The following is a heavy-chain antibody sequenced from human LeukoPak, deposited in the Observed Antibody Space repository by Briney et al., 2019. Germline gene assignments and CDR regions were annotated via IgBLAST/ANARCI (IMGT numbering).Heavy chain of an antibody. CDR1: GGSISSSSYY. V-gene: IGHV4-39*07. CDR2: IYYSGST. Sequence: PSETLSLTCTVPGGSISSSSYYWGWIRQPPGKGLEWIGSIYYSGSTYYNPSLKSRVTISVDTSKNQFSLKLSSVTAADTAVYYCARETPDYYYGSGSYPDYWGQGTLVTVSS. J-gene: IGHJ4*02. D-gene: IGHD3-10*01. CDR3: ARETPDYYYGSGSYPDY.